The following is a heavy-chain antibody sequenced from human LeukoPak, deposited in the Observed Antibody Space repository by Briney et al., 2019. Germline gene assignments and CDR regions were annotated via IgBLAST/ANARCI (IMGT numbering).Heavy chain of an antibody. D-gene: IGHD1-7*01. J-gene: IGHJ4*02. V-gene: IGHV4-4*07. CDR1: GGSISSFY. Sequence: SETLSLTCTVSGGSISSFYWSWIRQPAGKGLEWLGRIYTSGSTNHNPSLKSRVTMSVDTSKNQFSLRLRSVTAADTAVYYCARDLDNWNYGLGYWGQGTLVTVSS. CDR3: ARDLDNWNYGLGY. CDR2: IYTSGST.